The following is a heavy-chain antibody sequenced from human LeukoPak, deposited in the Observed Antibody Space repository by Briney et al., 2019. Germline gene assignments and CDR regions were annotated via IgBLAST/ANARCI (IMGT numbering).Heavy chain of an antibody. CDR3: ARGGYYYYSSGYIKH. V-gene: IGHV4-34*01. CDR1: GGSFSGYY. J-gene: IGHJ4*02. D-gene: IGHD3-22*01. CDR2: INHSGST. Sequence: PSETLSLTCAVYGGSFSGYYWSWIRQPPEKGLEWIGEINHSGSTNYNPSLKSRVTISVDTSKNQFSLKLSSVTAADTAVYYCARGGYYYYSSGYIKHWGQGTLVTVSS.